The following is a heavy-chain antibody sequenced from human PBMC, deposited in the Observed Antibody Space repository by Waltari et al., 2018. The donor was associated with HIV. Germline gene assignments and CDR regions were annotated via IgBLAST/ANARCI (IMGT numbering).Heavy chain of an antibody. J-gene: IGHJ4*02. CDR3: AKDGYTPTYFDY. D-gene: IGHD1-1*01. Sequence: QVQLVESGGDVVQPGGSMRLSCAVSGFNFSSYGMHWVRQAPGKGLEWMSFITYDGSNKYYADSVKGRFTISRDSSKNTLYLQMNGLRSEDTAVYYCAKDGYTPTYFDYWGQGTLVTVSS. V-gene: IGHV3-30*02. CDR1: GFNFSSYG. CDR2: ITYDGSNK.